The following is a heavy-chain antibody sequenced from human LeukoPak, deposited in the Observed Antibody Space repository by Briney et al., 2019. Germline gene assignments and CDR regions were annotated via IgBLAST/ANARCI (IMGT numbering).Heavy chain of an antibody. J-gene: IGHJ5*01. CDR1: GFTFSSYA. Sequence: PGGSLRLSCAASGFTFSSYAMHWVRQAPGKGLEWVAVISYDGSNKYYADSVKGRFAISRDNSKNTLYLQMISLRAEDTAVYYCASYVGGLRNVYWLVDSWGQGTLVTVSS. CDR2: ISYDGSNK. V-gene: IGHV3-30*09. D-gene: IGHD2-8*02. CDR3: ASYVGGLRNVYWLVDS.